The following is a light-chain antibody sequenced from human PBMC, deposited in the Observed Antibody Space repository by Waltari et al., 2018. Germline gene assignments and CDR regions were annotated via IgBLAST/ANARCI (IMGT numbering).Light chain of an antibody. Sequence: SYELTQPPSVSVSPGQTARITCSGDELPRQNAYWYQQKSRQAPVLVIYKAKERPSGIPARFSGSSSGTTVSLTISGVLAEDEADYYCQSLDRSGTVIFGGGTTLTVL. CDR3: QSLDRSGTVI. CDR2: KAK. CDR1: ELPRQN. V-gene: IGLV3-25*03. J-gene: IGLJ2*01.